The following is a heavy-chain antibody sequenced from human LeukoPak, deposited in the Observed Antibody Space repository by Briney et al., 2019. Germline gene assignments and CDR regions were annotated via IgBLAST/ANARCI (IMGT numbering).Heavy chain of an antibody. CDR3: ARLSSPLNSGTYPSPSEAFDI. Sequence: SETLSLTCTVSGGSISSYYWSWIRQPPGKGLEWIGYIYYSGSTYYNPSLKSRVTISVDTSKNQFSLRLISVTAADTAVYYCARLSSPLNSGTYPSPSEAFDIWGQGTMVTVSS. CDR2: IYYSGST. D-gene: IGHD1-26*01. CDR1: GGSISSYY. J-gene: IGHJ3*02. V-gene: IGHV4-59*12.